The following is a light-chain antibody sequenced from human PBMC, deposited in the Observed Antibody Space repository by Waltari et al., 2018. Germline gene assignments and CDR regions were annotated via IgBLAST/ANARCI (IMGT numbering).Light chain of an antibody. CDR3: CTYVGRTTFHVT. Sequence: QSALTQPASVSGSPGQSITISCTGTISNFGTYNLVSWYQQHPRKAPKLIIYEDNKRPSGVSDRLSGSKSGNTASLTISGLQAEDEADYYCCTYVGRTTFHVTFGGGTKLTVL. V-gene: IGLV2-23*02. CDR1: ISNFGTYNL. J-gene: IGLJ2*01. CDR2: EDN.